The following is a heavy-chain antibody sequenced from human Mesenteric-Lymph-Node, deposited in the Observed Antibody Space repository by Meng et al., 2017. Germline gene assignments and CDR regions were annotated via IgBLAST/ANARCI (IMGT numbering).Heavy chain of an antibody. Sequence: ASVKVSCKASGYTFSNYGINWVRQAPGQGLEWMGWISAYNGHSNSAQKLQGRLIMTTDTSTSTAYMELRSLRSDDTAVYYCARVGFPDGGYVDYWGQGTLVTVSS. D-gene: IGHD2-8*02. CDR1: GYTFSNYG. J-gene: IGHJ4*02. CDR3: ARVGFPDGGYVDY. CDR2: ISAYNGHS. V-gene: IGHV1-18*01.